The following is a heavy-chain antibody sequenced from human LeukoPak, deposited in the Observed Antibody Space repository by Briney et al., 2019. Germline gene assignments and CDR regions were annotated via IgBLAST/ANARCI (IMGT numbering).Heavy chain of an antibody. V-gene: IGHV4-59*08. CDR1: GGSISSYY. D-gene: IGHD3-10*01. CDR2: IYYSGST. CDR3: ARQPWGIRGVQRRGWFDP. Sequence: PSETLSLTCTVSGGSISSYYWSWIRQPPGKGLEWIGYIYYSGSTNYNPSLKSRVTISVDTSKNQFSLKLSSVTAADTALYYCARQPWGIRGVQRRGWFDPWGQGTLVTVSS. J-gene: IGHJ5*02.